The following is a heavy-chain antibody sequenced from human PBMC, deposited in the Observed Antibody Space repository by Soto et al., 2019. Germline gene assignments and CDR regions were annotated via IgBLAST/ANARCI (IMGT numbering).Heavy chain of an antibody. CDR1: GGTFSSYA. CDR2: IIPIFGTA. J-gene: IGHJ6*02. CDR3: ARVASVVVVPAAILNYYYYGMDV. Sequence: QVQLVQSGAEVKKPGSSVKVSCKASGGTFSSYAISWVRQAPGQGLEWMGGIIPIFGTANYAQKFPGRVTITADESRSTAYMELSSLRSEDTAVYYCARVASVVVVPAAILNYYYYGMDVWGQGTTVTVSS. D-gene: IGHD2-2*01. V-gene: IGHV1-69*01.